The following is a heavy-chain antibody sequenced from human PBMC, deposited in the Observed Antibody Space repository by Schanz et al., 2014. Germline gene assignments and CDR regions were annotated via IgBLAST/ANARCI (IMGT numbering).Heavy chain of an antibody. Sequence: EVQLLESGGGLVQPGGSLRLSCAASGFTFSSHWMHWVRQDPGKGLVWVARINSVGSNTDYADSVKGRFTMSRDNAKNSVFLQMNSLRAEDTAVYYCVRDSFFAFDYWGQGTLVTVSA. CDR2: INSVGSNT. CDR1: GFTFSSHW. V-gene: IGHV3-74*01. J-gene: IGHJ4*02. CDR3: VRDSFFAFDY. D-gene: IGHD3-3*01.